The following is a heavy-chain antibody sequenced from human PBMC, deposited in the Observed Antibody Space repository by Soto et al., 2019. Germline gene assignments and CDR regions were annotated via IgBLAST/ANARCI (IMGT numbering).Heavy chain of an antibody. D-gene: IGHD6-19*01. CDR3: ARDHINGWKFDY. CDR2: IKQDGSEN. V-gene: IGHV3-7*01. CDR1: GFTFSNYG. Sequence: DVQLVESGGGLVQPGGSLRLSCAASGFTFSNYGMSWVRQAPGKGLEWVANIKQDGSENYYVDSVNGRFTTSRDNTKNSFYLQMNSLSAEDTAVYYFARDHINGWKFDYWGRGTLVTVSS. J-gene: IGHJ4*02.